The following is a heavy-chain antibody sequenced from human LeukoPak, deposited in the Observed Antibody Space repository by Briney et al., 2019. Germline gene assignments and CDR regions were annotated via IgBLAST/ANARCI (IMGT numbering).Heavy chain of an antibody. CDR2: IYYSGST. CDR3: ARASYYAGPRGDAFDI. J-gene: IGHJ3*02. D-gene: IGHD3-10*01. Sequence: ASETLSLTCTVSGGSISSSSYYWGWIRQPPGKGLEWIGSIYYSGSTYYNPSLKSRVTISVDTSKNQFSLKLSSVTAADTAVYYCARASYYAGPRGDAFDIWGQGTMVTVSS. V-gene: IGHV4-39*07. CDR1: GGSISSSSYY.